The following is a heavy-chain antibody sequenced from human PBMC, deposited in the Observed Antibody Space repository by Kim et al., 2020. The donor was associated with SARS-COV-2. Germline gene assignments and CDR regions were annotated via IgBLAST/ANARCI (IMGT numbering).Heavy chain of an antibody. CDR3: SRHRYYDILTGYWYGMDV. CDR1: GGSISSYY. J-gene: IGHJ6*02. Sequence: SETLSLTCTVSGGSISSYYWSWIRQPPGKGLEWIGYIYYSGSTNYNPSLKSRVTISVDTSKNQFSLKLSSVTAADTAVYYCSRHRYYDILTGYWYGMDVWGQGTTVTVSS. D-gene: IGHD3-9*01. CDR2: IYYSGST. V-gene: IGHV4-59*08.